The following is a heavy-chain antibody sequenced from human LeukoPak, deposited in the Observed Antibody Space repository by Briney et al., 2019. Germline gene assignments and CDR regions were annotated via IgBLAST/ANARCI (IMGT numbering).Heavy chain of an antibody. V-gene: IGHV3-74*01. CDR2: INTDGRTI. CDR1: GFTFSRYW. Sequence: PGGSLRLSCAASGFTFSRYWMHWVRQAPGKGLVWVSRINTDGRTITYADSVKGRFTISRDSAKNTLYLQMNSLRAEDTAVYYCVRSAFLTTEFYFDYWGHGTLVTVSS. D-gene: IGHD4-11*01. J-gene: IGHJ4*01. CDR3: VRSAFLTTEFYFDY.